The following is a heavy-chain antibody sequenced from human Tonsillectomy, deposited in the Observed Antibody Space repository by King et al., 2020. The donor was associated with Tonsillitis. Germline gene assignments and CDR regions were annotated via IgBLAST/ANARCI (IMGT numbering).Heavy chain of an antibody. CDR3: ARTYYYGSGSYPVYNWCDP. J-gene: IGHJ5*02. Sequence: QQVQYGGEVKKPGASVKVSCKASGYTISSYGISWVRRAPGQGLEWRGWISAYNGKTYYAQKLQGRVTMTTDTSTSTAYMELSSLRSDDTAVYYCARTYYYGSGSYPVYNWCDPWGQGSLVTVSS. CDR2: ISAYNGKT. CDR1: GYTISSYG. V-gene: IGHV1-18*01. D-gene: IGHD3-10*01.